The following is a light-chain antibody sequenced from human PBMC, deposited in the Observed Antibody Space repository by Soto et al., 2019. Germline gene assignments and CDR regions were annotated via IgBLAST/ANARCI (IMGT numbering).Light chain of an antibody. CDR3: QQYGSSLVT. CDR1: QSVSSSY. J-gene: IGKJ1*01. V-gene: IGKV3-20*01. CDR2: GAS. Sequence: EIVLTQSPGTLSLSPGERATLSCRASQSVSSSYLAWYQQKPGQAPRLLLYGASSRATGIPDRFSGSGSGTDFTLTISRLEPEDFAVYFCQQYGSSLVTFGQGTKVEIK.